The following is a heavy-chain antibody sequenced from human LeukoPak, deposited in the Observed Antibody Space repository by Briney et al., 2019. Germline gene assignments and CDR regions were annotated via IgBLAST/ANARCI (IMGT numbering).Heavy chain of an antibody. CDR2: IRYDGNKK. J-gene: IGHJ6*02. D-gene: IGHD2-15*01. CDR3: ARDRRRGVAGYGLDV. Sequence: RGSLRLSCVPSGFTFSDSWMSWVRQAPGRGVECVASIRYDGNKKYYMDAVKGPLTTSRDHANNSLCLEIDNRRAEDTARYVCARDRRRGVAGYGLDVWGQGTTVTVSS. CDR1: GFTFSDSW. V-gene: IGHV3-7*01.